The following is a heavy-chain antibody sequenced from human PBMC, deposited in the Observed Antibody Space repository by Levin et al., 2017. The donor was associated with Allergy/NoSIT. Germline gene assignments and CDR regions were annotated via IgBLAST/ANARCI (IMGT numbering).Heavy chain of an antibody. CDR2: IRSKAYGGTT. CDR1: GFTFGDYA. D-gene: IGHD4-11*01. CDR3: TSSGDYRFGYYDYGMDV. Sequence: GGSLRLSCTASGFTFGDYAMSWVRQAPGKGLEWVGFIRSKAYGGTTEYAASVKGRFTISRDDSKSIAYLQMNSLKTEDTAVYYCTSSGDYRFGYYDYGMDVWGQGTTVTVSS. V-gene: IGHV3-49*04. J-gene: IGHJ6*02.